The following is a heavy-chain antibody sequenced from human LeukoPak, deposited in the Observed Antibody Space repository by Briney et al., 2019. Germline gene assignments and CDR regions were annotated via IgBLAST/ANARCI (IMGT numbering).Heavy chain of an antibody. CDR3: ASGPPFLKYFEY. V-gene: IGHV3-23*01. CDR2: ISGSGGST. CDR1: GFTFSSYA. Sequence: GGSLRLSCAASGFTFSSYAMSWVRQAPGKGLEWVSAISGSGGSTYYPDSVKGRFTISRDDSNNALYLQMHSLRAEDTALYYCASGPPFLKYFEYWGQGTLVTVSS. J-gene: IGHJ4*02. D-gene: IGHD3-3*01.